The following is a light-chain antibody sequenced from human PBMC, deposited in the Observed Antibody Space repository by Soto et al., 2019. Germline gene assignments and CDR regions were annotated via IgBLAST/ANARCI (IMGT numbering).Light chain of an antibody. CDR2: GAS. J-gene: IGKJ1*01. CDR3: QQYGSSPRT. V-gene: IGKV3-20*01. CDR1: QSIGSR. Sequence: EKVMTQSPVTLSVSPGQRATLSCRASQSIGSRLAWYQQRPGQAPRLLIYGASTRATGIPARFSGSGSGTDFTLTISRLEPEDFAVYYCQQYGSSPRTLGQGTKVDNK.